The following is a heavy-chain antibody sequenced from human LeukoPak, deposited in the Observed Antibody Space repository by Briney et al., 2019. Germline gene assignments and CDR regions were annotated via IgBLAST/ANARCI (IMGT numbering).Heavy chain of an antibody. CDR1: GFTFSSDA. V-gene: IGHV3-23*01. Sequence: GGSLRLSCAASGFTFSSDAMSWVRQAPGKGLEWVSAISGSGVSTYYADSVKGRFTISRDNSKNTLYLQMNSLRAEDTAVYYCAKGQSGYTYGYFHWGQGTLVTVSS. J-gene: IGHJ4*02. CDR3: AKGQSGYTYGYFH. CDR2: ISGSGVST. D-gene: IGHD5-18*01.